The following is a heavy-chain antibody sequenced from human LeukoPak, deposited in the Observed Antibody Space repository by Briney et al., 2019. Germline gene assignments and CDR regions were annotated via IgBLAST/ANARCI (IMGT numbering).Heavy chain of an antibody. CDR1: GYTLTELS. J-gene: IGHJ6*03. D-gene: IGHD6-13*01. CDR3: ATEARSSWQGAYYYNYMDV. Sequence: GASVTVSCKVSGYTLTELSMHWVRQAPGKGLEWMGGFDPEDGETIYAQKFQGRVTMTEDTSTDTAYMELSSLRSEDTAVYYCATEARSSWQGAYYYNYMDVWGKGTTVTVSS. CDR2: FDPEDGET. V-gene: IGHV1-24*01.